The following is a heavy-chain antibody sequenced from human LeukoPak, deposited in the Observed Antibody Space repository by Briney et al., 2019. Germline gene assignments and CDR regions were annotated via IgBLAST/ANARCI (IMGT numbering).Heavy chain of an antibody. J-gene: IGHJ4*02. CDR1: GFTFSSYA. CDR3: ARSDPEYYYDSSGYFDY. D-gene: IGHD3-22*01. Sequence: PGGSLRLSCAASGFTFSSYAMHWVRQAPGKGLEWVAVISYDGSNKYYADSVKGRFTISRDNSKNTLYLQMNSLRAEDTAVYYCARSDPEYYYDSSGYFDYWGQGTLVTVSS. V-gene: IGHV3-30-3*01. CDR2: ISYDGSNK.